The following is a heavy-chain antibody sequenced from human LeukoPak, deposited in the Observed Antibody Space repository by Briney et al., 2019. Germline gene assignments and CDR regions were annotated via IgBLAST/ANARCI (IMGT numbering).Heavy chain of an antibody. CDR3: ASGVSSSYFEH. J-gene: IGHJ4*02. V-gene: IGHV5-51*01. CDR1: AYGFTAYW. D-gene: IGHD6-6*01. CDR2: IYPYDSDT. Sequence: PGESLKISCKSSAYGFTAYWIGWVRQMPGKGLEWMGIIYPYDSDTRYGPSLQGHFTISADKSISTAYLQWSSLKASDTAIYYCASGVSSSYFEHWGQGTLVTVSS.